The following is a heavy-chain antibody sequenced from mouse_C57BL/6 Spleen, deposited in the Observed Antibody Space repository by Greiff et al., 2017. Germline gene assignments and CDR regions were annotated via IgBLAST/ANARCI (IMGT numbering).Heavy chain of an antibody. CDR3: ARRSSGYEDFDY. CDR1: GYTFTSYG. CDR2: IYPRSGNT. J-gene: IGHJ2*01. Sequence: LVESGAELARPGASVKLSCKASGYTFTSYGISWVKQRTGQGLEWIGEIYPRSGNTYYNEKFKGKATLTADKSSSTAYMELRSLTSEDSAVYFCARRSSGYEDFDYWGQGTTLTVSS. V-gene: IGHV1-81*01. D-gene: IGHD3-2*02.